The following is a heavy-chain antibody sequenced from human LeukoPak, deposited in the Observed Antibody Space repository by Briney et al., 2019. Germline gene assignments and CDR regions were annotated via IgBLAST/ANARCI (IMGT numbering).Heavy chain of an antibody. CDR2: MNPNSGNT. V-gene: IGHV1-8*02. Sequence: GASVKVSCKASGYTFTSYYMHWVRQATGQGLEWMGWMNPNSGNTGYAQKFQGRVTMTRNTSISTAYMELSSLRSEDTAVYYCARSSQFGEYPYYYYYGMDVWGQGTTVTVSS. CDR1: GYTFTSYY. J-gene: IGHJ6*02. D-gene: IGHD3-10*01. CDR3: ARSSQFGEYPYYYYYGMDV.